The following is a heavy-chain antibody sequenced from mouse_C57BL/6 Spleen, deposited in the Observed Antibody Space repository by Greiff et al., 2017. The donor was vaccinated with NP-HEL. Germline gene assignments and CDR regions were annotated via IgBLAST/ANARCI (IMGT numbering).Heavy chain of an antibody. V-gene: IGHV1-22*01. J-gene: IGHJ1*03. D-gene: IGHD1-1*01. Sequence: EVQLQQSGPELVKPGASVKMSCKASGYTFTDYNMHWVKQSHGKSLEWIGYINPNNGGTSYNQKFKGKATLTVNKSSSTAYMELRSLTSEDSAVYYCGIIATVEADGWGTGTTVTVSS. CDR2: INPNNGGT. CDR1: GYTFTDYN. CDR3: GIIATVEADG.